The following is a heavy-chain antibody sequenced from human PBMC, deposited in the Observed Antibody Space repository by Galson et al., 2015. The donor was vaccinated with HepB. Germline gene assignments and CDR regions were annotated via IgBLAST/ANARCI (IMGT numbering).Heavy chain of an antibody. V-gene: IGHV3-23*01. D-gene: IGHD3-3*01. Sequence: SLRLSCAASGFTFSSYAMSWVRQAPGKGLEWVSAISGSGGSTYYADSVKGRFTISRDSSKNTLYLQMNSLRAEDTAVYYCAKDPMPYYDFWSGYSFMDVWGQGTTVTVSS. CDR3: AKDPMPYYDFWSGYSFMDV. CDR1: GFTFSSYA. CDR2: ISGSGGST. J-gene: IGHJ6*02.